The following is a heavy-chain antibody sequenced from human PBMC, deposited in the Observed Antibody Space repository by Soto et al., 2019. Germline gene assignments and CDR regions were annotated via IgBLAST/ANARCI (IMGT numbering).Heavy chain of an antibody. D-gene: IGHD5-12*01. CDR1: GFTFDDYA. CDR2: ISGYGATS. V-gene: IGHV3-23*01. CDR3: AKYMESGHDYGSFFDS. J-gene: IGHJ4*02. Sequence: PGGSLRLSCATYGFTFDDYAMSWVRQAPGKGLEWVSAISGYGATSYYADSVRARFTVSRDSPKNTLYLQLNSLRAENTATYYCAKYMESGHDYGSFFDSWGPGTLVTVSS.